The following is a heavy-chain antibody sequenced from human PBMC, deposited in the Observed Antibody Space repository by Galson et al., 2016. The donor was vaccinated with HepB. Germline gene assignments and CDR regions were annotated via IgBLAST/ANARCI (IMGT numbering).Heavy chain of an antibody. CDR1: GGTFSSSV. J-gene: IGHJ5*02. CDR3: ARDCSSATCWPWGYNWFDP. V-gene: IGHV1-69*10. Sequence: SVKVSCKASGGTFSSSVISWVRQAPGQGLEWMGGIIPQLGPPNYAQKFQGRITITRDTSASTAYMELSILRSEDTAVYYCARDCSSATCWPWGYNWFDPWGQGTMVTVSS. D-gene: IGHD2-2*01. CDR2: IIPQLGPP.